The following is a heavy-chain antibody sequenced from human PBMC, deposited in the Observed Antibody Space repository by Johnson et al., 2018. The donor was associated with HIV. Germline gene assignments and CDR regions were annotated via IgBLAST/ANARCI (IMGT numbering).Heavy chain of an antibody. D-gene: IGHD6-19*01. J-gene: IGHJ3*02. CDR1: GFTFSSYA. CDR3: ARAGGAVRVNGFDM. V-gene: IGHV3-30-3*01. CDR2: ISYDGSNK. Sequence: QMLLVESGGGLVQPGGSLRLSCAASGFTFSSYAMHWVRQAPGKGLEWVAVISYDGSNKYYADSVKGRFTISRDNSKNTLYLQMNSLRGEDTALYYCARAGGAVRVNGFDMWGQGTMVTVSS.